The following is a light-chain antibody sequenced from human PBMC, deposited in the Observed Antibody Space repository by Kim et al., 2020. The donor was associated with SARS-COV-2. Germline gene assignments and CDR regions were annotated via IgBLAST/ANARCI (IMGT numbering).Light chain of an antibody. CDR2: GAS. CDR1: QSVSNSY. J-gene: IGKJ2*01. CDR3: QQYGSSWYT. Sequence: EIVLTQSPGTLSLSPGERATLSCRASQSVSNSYLAWYQQKPGQAPTLLIYGASSRATGIPDRFSGSGSGTDFTLTISRLEPEDFAVYYCQQYGSSWYTFGQGTKLEIK. V-gene: IGKV3-20*01.